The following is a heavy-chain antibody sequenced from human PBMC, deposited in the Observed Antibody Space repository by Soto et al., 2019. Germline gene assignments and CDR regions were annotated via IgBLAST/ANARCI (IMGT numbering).Heavy chain of an antibody. CDR2: IIPIFGTA. J-gene: IGHJ4*02. Sequence: SVKVSFKASGGTFSSYAISWVRQAPGQGLEWMGGIIPIFGTANYAQKFQGRVTITADESTSTAYMELSSLRSEDTAVYYCARAGILNYGGNSGGTKYYFDYWGQGTLVTVSS. D-gene: IGHD4-17*01. CDR1: GGTFSSYA. CDR3: ARAGILNYGGNSGGTKYYFDY. V-gene: IGHV1-69*13.